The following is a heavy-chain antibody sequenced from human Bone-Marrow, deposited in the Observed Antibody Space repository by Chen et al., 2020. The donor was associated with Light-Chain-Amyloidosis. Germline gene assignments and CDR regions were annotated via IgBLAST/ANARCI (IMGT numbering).Heavy chain of an antibody. V-gene: IGHV3-33*01. CDR2: IWYDGSNK. CDR1: GFTFSSYG. Sequence: QVQLVESGGGVVQPGRSLRLSCAASGFTFSSYGMHWVRQAPGKGLEWVAVIWYDGSNKYYADSVKGRFPISRDNSKNTLYLQMNSLRAEDTAVYYCARDFQRYYDFWSESFDPWGQGTLVTVSS. J-gene: IGHJ5*02. CDR3: ARDFQRYYDFWSESFDP. D-gene: IGHD3-3*01.